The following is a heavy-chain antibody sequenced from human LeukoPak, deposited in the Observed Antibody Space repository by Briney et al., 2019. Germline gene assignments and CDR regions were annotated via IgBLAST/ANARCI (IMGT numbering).Heavy chain of an antibody. D-gene: IGHD5-18*01. J-gene: IGHJ4*02. CDR3: ARDERGYSYGYGYYFDY. CDR1: GYTFTSYA. CDR2: IIPIFGTA. V-gene: IGHV1-69*05. Sequence: SVKVSCKASGYTFTSYAISWGRQAPGQGLEWMGRIIPIFGTANYAQKFQGRVTITTDESTSTAYMELSSLRSEDTAVYYCARDERGYSYGYGYYFDYWGQGTLVTVSS.